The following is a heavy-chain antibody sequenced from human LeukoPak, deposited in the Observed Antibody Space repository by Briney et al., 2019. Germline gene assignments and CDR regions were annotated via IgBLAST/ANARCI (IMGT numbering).Heavy chain of an antibody. Sequence: SVKVSCKASGGTFSSYAISWVRQAPGQGLEWMGGVIPIFGTANYAQKFQGRVTITTDESTSTAYMELSSLRSEDTAVYYCARADLYSSGLTVSYNWFDPWGQGTLVTVSS. CDR3: ARADLYSSGLTVSYNWFDP. CDR2: VIPIFGTA. D-gene: IGHD3-22*01. J-gene: IGHJ5*02. CDR1: GGTFSSYA. V-gene: IGHV1-69*05.